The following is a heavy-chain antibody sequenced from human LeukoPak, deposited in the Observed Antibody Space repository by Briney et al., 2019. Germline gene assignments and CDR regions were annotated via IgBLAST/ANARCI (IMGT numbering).Heavy chain of an antibody. D-gene: IGHD3-9*01. V-gene: IGHV1-2*02. CDR3: ARGSNDILTGSITQRGAFDI. CDR2: INPNSGGT. CDR1: GYTFTGYY. J-gene: IGHJ3*02. Sequence: ASVKVSCKASGYTFTGYYMHWVRQSPGQGLEWMGWINPNSGGTNYAQKFQGRVAMTRNTSISTAYMELSRLRSDDTAVYYCARGSNDILTGSITQRGAFDIWGQGTMVTVSS.